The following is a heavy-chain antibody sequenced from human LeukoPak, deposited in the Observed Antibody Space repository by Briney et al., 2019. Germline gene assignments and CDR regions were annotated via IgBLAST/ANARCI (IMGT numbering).Heavy chain of an antibody. V-gene: IGHV1-18*01. D-gene: IGHD4-17*01. CDR2: ISAYNGNT. Sequence: GASVKVSCKASGYTFTSYGISWVRQAPGQGLEWMGWISAYNGNTNYAQKLQGRVTMTTDTSTSTAYMELRSLRSDDTAVYYCARDLRDYGENWFDPWGQGTLVTVSS. J-gene: IGHJ5*02. CDR3: ARDLRDYGENWFDP. CDR1: GYTFTSYG.